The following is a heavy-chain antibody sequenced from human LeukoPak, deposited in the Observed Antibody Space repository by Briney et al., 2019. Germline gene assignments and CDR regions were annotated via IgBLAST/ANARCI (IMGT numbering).Heavy chain of an antibody. J-gene: IGHJ4*02. CDR3: ASTVGEPYYFDY. D-gene: IGHD1-14*01. CDR1: GYTFTSYD. Sequence: GASVKVSCKASGYTFTSYDINWVRQATGQGLEWMGWMNPNSGNTGYAQKFQGRVTITRDTSASTAYMELSSLRSEDTAVYYCASTVGEPYYFDYWGQGTLVTVSS. V-gene: IGHV1-8*03. CDR2: MNPNSGNT.